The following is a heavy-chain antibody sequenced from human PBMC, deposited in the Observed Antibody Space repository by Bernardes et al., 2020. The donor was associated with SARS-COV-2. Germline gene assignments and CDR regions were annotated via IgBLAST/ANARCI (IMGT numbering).Heavy chain of an antibody. J-gene: IGHJ4*02. V-gene: IGHV4-61*02. CDR1: GGSIRSGSYY. CDR2: IYTSGST. CDR3: ARGIRITIFGVVTHFDY. D-gene: IGHD3-3*01. Sequence: TLSLTCTVSGGSIRSGSYYWSWIRQPAGKGLEWIGRIYTSGSTNYNPSLKSRVTISVDTSKNQFSLKLSSVTAADTAVYYCARGIRITIFGVVTHFDYWGQGTLVTVAS.